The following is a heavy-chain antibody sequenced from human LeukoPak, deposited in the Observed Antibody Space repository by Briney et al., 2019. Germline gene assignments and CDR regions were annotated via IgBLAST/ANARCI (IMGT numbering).Heavy chain of an antibody. CDR2: ISSNGGST. CDR3: ARGYIKPPYYMDV. CDR1: GFTFSSYA. D-gene: IGHD5-18*01. V-gene: IGHV3-64*01. J-gene: IGHJ6*03. Sequence: PGGSLRLSCAASGFTFSSYAMHWVRQAPGKGLEYVSAISSNGGSTYYANSVKGRFTISRDNSKNTLYLQMGSLRAEDMAVYYCARGYIKPPYYMDVWGKGTTVTISS.